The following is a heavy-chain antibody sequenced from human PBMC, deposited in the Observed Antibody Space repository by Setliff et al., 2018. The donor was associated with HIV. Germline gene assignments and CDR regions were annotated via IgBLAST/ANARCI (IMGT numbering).Heavy chain of an antibody. CDR3: ARDSGGYNYGFAVGSFDY. CDR1: GGPISSYY. D-gene: IGHD5-18*01. CDR2: IYYTGST. J-gene: IGHJ4*02. V-gene: IGHV4-4*07. Sequence: SETLSLTCTVSGGPISSYYWNWIRQPAGKGLEWIGRIYYTGSTNYNPSLKSRITISIDTSKGQFSLKLTSVAAADTAVYYCARDSGGYNYGFAVGSFDYWGQGALVTVSS.